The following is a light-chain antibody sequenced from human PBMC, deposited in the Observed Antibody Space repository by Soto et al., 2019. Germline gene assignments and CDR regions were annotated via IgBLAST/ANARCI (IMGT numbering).Light chain of an antibody. CDR3: HQYDNWPKT. V-gene: IGKV3-15*01. CDR2: GAS. J-gene: IGKJ5*01. Sequence: EIVMTQSPATLSLSPGQRATLSCMASQSVSSYLAWYQQKPGQAPRLLIYGASTRATGIPARFSGSGSGTEFTLTISSLQSEDFAVYYCHQYDNWPKTFGQGTRLEIK. CDR1: QSVSSY.